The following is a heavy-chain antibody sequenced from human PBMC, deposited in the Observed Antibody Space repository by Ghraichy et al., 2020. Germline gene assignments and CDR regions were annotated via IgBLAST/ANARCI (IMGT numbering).Heavy chain of an antibody. J-gene: IGHJ4*02. CDR3: AREEI. Sequence: GVSLRLSCAASGFTFSGYWMSWVRQAPGKGLEWVANIKEDGSEQYYVDSVKGRFTISRDNAKNSLYLQMNSLRVDDTAVYYCAREEIWGQGTLVTVSS. V-gene: IGHV3-7*03. CDR1: GFTFSGYW. CDR2: IKEDGSEQ. D-gene: IGHD5-24*01.